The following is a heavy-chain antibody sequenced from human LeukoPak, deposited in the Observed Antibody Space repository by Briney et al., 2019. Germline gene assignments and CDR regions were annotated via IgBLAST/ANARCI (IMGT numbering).Heavy chain of an antibody. Sequence: ASVKVSCKVSGYTLTELSMHWVRQAPGKGLEWMGGFDPEDGETIYAQKFQGRVTMTTDTSTSTAYMGLRSLRSDDTAVYYCARDQEHWGQGTLVTVSS. CDR1: GYTLTELS. CDR2: FDPEDGET. CDR3: ARDQEH. J-gene: IGHJ1*01. V-gene: IGHV1-24*01.